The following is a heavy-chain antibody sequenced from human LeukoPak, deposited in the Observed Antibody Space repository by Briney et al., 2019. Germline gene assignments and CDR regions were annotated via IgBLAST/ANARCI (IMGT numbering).Heavy chain of an antibody. CDR1: GFTFSSYG. CDR2: IRYDGSNK. J-gene: IGHJ4*02. Sequence: GGSLRLSCAASGFTFSSYGMHWVRQAPGKGLEWVAFIRYDGSNKYYADSVKGRFTISRDNAKNSLYLQMNSLRAEDTAVYYCARDVTKSAYDSSGYYRYFDYWGQGTLVTVSS. V-gene: IGHV3-30*02. D-gene: IGHD3-22*01. CDR3: ARDVTKSAYDSSGYYRYFDY.